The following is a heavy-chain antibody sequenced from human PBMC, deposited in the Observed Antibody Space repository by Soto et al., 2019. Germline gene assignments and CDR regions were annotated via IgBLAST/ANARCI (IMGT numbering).Heavy chain of an antibody. CDR1: GFTFSTYG. V-gene: IGHV3-33*01. Sequence: QVQLVESGGGVVQPGRSLRLSCAASGFTFSTYGMHWVRQAPGKGLEWVALIWYDGSNKYYADSVKGRFTISRDNSKNTLYLQMNSLRAEDTAVYYCARVKRNFDYYGMDVWGQGTTVTVSS. CDR3: ARVKRNFDYYGMDV. J-gene: IGHJ6*02. CDR2: IWYDGSNK. D-gene: IGHD3-9*01.